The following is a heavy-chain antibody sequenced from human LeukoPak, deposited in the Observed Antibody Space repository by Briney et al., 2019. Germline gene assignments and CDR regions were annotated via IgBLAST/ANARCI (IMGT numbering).Heavy chain of an antibody. Sequence: GGSLRLSCAASGFTVSDYSMSWVRQAPGKGLVWVSRIKSDGSSTSYADSVKGRFTISRDNSKNTLYLQMNSLRAEDTAVYYCARRAGAYSHPYDYWGQGTLVTVSS. CDR1: GFTVSDYS. V-gene: IGHV3-74*01. D-gene: IGHD4/OR15-4a*01. CDR3: ARRAGAYSHPYDY. CDR2: IKSDGSST. J-gene: IGHJ4*02.